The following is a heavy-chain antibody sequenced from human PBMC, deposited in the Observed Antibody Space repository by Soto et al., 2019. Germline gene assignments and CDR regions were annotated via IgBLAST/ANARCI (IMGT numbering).Heavy chain of an antibody. D-gene: IGHD2-15*01. J-gene: IGHJ6*02. CDR2: IYPGDSDS. CDR3: ARHKGYCSSTSCYGMDI. CDR1: GYTFTTYW. V-gene: IGHV5-51*01. Sequence: PXESLTISCEGSGYTFTTYWVAWVRQMPGKGLEWVGSIYPGDSDSRYNPSVQGQVTISADRSISTAYLQWNSLKASDTAMYFCARHKGYCSSTSCYGMDIWGQGTTVTVSS.